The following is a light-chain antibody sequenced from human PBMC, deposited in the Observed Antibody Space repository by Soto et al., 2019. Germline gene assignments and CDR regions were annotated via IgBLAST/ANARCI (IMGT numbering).Light chain of an antibody. J-gene: IGKJ1*01. Sequence: AIQMTQSPSSLSASVGDRVTITCRASQGIRNDLGWYQQKPGKAPKLLIYAASSLQSGIPARFSGSGSGTEFTLTISSLQSEDFAVYYCQQYNNWPAFGQGTKVDNK. CDR1: QGIRND. CDR2: AAS. V-gene: IGKV1-6*01. CDR3: QQYNNWPA.